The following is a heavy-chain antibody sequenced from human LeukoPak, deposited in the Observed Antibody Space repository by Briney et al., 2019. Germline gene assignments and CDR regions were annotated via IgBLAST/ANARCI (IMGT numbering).Heavy chain of an antibody. CDR3: ASRRGYSYGY. CDR1: VYTFTSYD. CDR2: MNPNTGNT. D-gene: IGHD5-18*01. Sequence: ASVKVSCKASVYTFTSYDINWVRQATGQGLGWMGWMNPNTGNTGYAQQFQGRVTMTRNTSISTAYMELSSLKSEDTAVYFCASRRGYSYGYWGQGTLVTVSS. V-gene: IGHV1-8*01. J-gene: IGHJ4*02.